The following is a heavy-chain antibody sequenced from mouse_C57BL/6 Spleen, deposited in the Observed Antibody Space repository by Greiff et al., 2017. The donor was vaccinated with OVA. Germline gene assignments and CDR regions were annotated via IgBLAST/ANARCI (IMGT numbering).Heavy chain of an antibody. D-gene: IGHD1-1*01. V-gene: IGHV1-52*01. CDR2: IDPSDSDT. CDR1: GYTFTSYW. J-gene: IGHJ1*03. CDR3: ARRGYYYGSSLDV. Sequence: QVQLKQPGAELVRPGSSVKLSCKASGYTFTSYWMHWVKQRPIQGLEWIGNIDPSDSDTHYNQKFKDKATLTVDKSSSTAYMQLSSLTSEDSEVYYCARRGYYYGSSLDVWGTGTTVTVSS.